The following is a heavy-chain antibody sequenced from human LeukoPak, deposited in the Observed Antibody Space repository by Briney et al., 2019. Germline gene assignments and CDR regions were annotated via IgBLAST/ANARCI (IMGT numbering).Heavy chain of an antibody. D-gene: IGHD1-14*01. CDR2: IYHSGST. J-gene: IGHJ5*02. CDR3: AGLIRPGWFDP. Sequence: PSETLSLTCAVSGGSISSSDWWSWVRPPPGKGLEWIGEIYHSGSTYYNPSLKSRVTISVDTSKNQFSLKLSSVTAADTAVYYCAGLIRPGWFDPWGQGTLVTVSS. CDR1: GGSISSSDW. V-gene: IGHV4-4*02.